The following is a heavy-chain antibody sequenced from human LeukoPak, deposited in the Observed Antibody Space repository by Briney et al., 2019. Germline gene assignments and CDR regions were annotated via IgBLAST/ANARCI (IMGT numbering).Heavy chain of an antibody. V-gene: IGHV4-39*07. D-gene: IGHD6-6*01. J-gene: IGHJ6*03. Sequence: SETLSLTCTVSGGSISSSSYYWGWIRQPPGKGLEWIGSIYYSGSTYYNPSLKGRVTISVDTSKNQFSLKLSSVTAADTAVYYCARDTKSYSSSDLDYYYYMDVWGKGTTVTVSS. CDR1: GGSISSSSYY. CDR2: IYYSGST. CDR3: ARDTKSYSSSDLDYYYYMDV.